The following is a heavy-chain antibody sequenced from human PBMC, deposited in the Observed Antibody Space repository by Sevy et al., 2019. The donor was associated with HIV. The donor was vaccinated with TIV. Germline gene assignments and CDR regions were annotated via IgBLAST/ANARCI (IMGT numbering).Heavy chain of an antibody. CDR3: PRGFCVSSSCSGSS. Sequence: GGSLRLSCAASGFTFSSYSMNWVRQAPRKGLEWVSSISSSSSSIYYADSVKGRFTISRDNAKNSLYLQMDSLTAEDTAVYYCPRGFCVSSSCSGSSWGQGTLVTVSS. CDR1: GFTFSSYS. J-gene: IGHJ4*02. V-gene: IGHV3-48*01. CDR2: ISSSSSSI. D-gene: IGHD2-2*01.